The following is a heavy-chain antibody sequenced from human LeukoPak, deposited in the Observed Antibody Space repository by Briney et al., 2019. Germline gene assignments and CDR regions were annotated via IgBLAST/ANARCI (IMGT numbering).Heavy chain of an antibody. Sequence: SATLSLTWTVSGGSISSYYWSWIRQPPGKGLEWIGYIDYSGSTNYNPSLKSRVTISVDTSKNQFSLKLSSVTAADTAVYYCARAHKLNAFDIWGQGTMVTVSS. CDR2: IDYSGST. V-gene: IGHV4-59*01. D-gene: IGHD1-1*01. J-gene: IGHJ3*02. CDR3: ARAHKLNAFDI. CDR1: GGSISSYY.